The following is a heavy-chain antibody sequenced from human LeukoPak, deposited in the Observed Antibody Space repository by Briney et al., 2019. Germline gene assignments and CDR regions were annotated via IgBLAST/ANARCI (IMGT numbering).Heavy chain of an antibody. V-gene: IGHV3-9*01. J-gene: IGHJ3*02. D-gene: IGHD2-2*02. CDR2: ISWNSGSI. CDR3: AKGGGPDIVVVPAAIGFAFDI. CDR1: GFTFDDYA. Sequence: GGSLRLSCAASGFTFDDYAMHWVRQALGKGLEWVSGISWNSGSIGYADSVKGRFTISRDNAKNSLYLQMNSLRAEDTALYYCAKGGGPDIVVVPAAIGFAFDIWGQGTMVTVSS.